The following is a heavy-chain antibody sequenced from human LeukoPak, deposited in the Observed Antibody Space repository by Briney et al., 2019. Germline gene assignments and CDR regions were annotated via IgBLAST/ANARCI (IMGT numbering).Heavy chain of an antibody. CDR2: INHSGST. D-gene: IGHD1-26*01. CDR1: GGSFSGYY. J-gene: IGHJ1*01. V-gene: IGHV4-34*01. CDR3: ARGREGLFQH. Sequence: SETLSLTCAVYGGSFSGYYWSWIRQPPGKGLEWIGEINHSGSTNYNPSLKSRVTISVDTSKNQFSLKLSSVTAADTAVYYCARGREGLFQHWGQGTLVTVSS.